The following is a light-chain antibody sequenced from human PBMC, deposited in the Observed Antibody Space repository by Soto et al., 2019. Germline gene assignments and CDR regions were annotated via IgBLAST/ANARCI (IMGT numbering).Light chain of an antibody. V-gene: IGLV2-8*01. J-gene: IGLJ3*02. CDR2: EVS. CDR1: SSDVGGYNY. Sequence: QSALTQPPSASGSPGQSVTISCNGTSSDVGGYNYVSWYQQHPGKAPKLMIYEVSKRPSGVPDRFSGSKSGNTASLTVSGLQAEDEDDYYCSSYAGSNNLVFGGGTKLTVL. CDR3: SSYAGSNNLV.